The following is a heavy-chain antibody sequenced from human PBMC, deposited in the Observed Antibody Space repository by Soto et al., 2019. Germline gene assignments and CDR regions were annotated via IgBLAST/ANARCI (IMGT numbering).Heavy chain of an antibody. CDR1: GFTFSSYA. V-gene: IGHV3-23*01. J-gene: IGHJ6*02. CDR3: ARGESYYYYGMDV. Sequence: EVQLLESGGGLVQPGGSLRLSCAASGFTFSSYAMSWVRQAPGKGLEWVSAISGSGGSTYYADSVKGRFTISRDNSKNTLYLQMNSLRAEDTAVYYCARGESYYYYGMDVWGQGTTVTVSS. CDR2: ISGSGGST.